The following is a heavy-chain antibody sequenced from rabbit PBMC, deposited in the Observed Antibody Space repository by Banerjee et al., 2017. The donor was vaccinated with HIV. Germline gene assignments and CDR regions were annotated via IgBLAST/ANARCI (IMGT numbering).Heavy chain of an antibody. CDR1: GIDFSSSYW. CDR2: IYTGSGST. V-gene: IGHV1S45*01. Sequence: QEQLKETGGGLVQPGGSLTLSCKASGIDFSSSYWICWVRQAPGKGLEWIACIYTGSGSTYYANWAKGRFTISKTSSTTVTLQMTSLTAADTATYFCAKNYGTGSYDLWGQGTLVTVS. D-gene: IGHD7-1*01. J-gene: IGHJ3*01. CDR3: AKNYGTGSYDL.